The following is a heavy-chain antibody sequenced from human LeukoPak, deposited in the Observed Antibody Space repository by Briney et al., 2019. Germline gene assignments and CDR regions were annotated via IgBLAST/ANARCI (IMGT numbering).Heavy chain of an antibody. V-gene: IGHV4-39*01. CDR3: ARGPRIAAAGQNYYYYGMDV. J-gene: IGHJ6*02. CDR2: IYYSGST. Sequence: SETLSLTCTVSGGSISSSSYYWGWIRQPPGKGLEWVGSIYYSGSTYYNPSLKSRVTISVDTSKNQFSLKLSSVTAADTAVYYCARGPRIAAAGQNYYYYGMDVWGQGATVTASS. D-gene: IGHD6-13*01. CDR1: GGSISSSSYY.